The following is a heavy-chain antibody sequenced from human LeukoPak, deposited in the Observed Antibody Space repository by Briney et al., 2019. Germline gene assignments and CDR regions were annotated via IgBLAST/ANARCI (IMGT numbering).Heavy chain of an antibody. D-gene: IGHD3-3*01. J-gene: IGHJ6*03. V-gene: IGHV4-34*01. CDR3: ASGKRFLYYYYTDV. Sequence: PSETLSLTCAVYGGSFSGYYWRWIRQPPGKGLEWAGEINRSGSTNYNPSLKSRVTISVDTSKNQFSLKLSSVTAADTAVYYCASGKRFLYYYYTDVWGKGTTVTVPS. CDR1: GGSFSGYY. CDR2: INRSGST.